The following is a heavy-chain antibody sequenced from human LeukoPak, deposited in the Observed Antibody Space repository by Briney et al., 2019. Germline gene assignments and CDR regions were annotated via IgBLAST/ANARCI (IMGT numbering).Heavy chain of an antibody. CDR2: ISYDGSNK. J-gene: IGHJ6*02. CDR1: AFSFSSFW. V-gene: IGHV3-30*18. Sequence: PRGSLRLSCAASAFSFSSFWMSWVRQAPGKGLEWVAVISYDGSNKHYADSVKGRFTISRDNSKNTLYLQMNSLRAEDTAVYYCAKEFLYGSGSYHYYYYYGMDVWGQGTTVTVSS. CDR3: AKEFLYGSGSYHYYYYYGMDV. D-gene: IGHD3-10*01.